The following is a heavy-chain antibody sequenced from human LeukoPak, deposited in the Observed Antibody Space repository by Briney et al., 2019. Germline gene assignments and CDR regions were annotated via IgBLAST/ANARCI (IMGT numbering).Heavy chain of an antibody. Sequence: ASVKVSCKASGYTFTGYYMHWVRPAPGQGLEWMGWINPNSGGTNYAQKFQGRVTMTRDTSISTAYMELSRLRSDDTAVYYCARVRTDYYDSSGYTQYDIDYWGQGTLVTVSS. V-gene: IGHV1-2*02. D-gene: IGHD3-22*01. CDR1: GYTFTGYY. CDR3: ARVRTDYYDSSGYTQYDIDY. J-gene: IGHJ4*02. CDR2: INPNSGGT.